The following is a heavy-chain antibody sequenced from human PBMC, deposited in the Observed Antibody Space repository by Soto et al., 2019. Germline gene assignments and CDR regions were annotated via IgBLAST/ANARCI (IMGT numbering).Heavy chain of an antibody. J-gene: IGHJ6*02. CDR1: GGSFSSYD. CDR3: ARSRAFYCMDV. Sequence: SETLSLTCAVYGGSFSSYDWCWIRKPPGTGMEWMGDSNHSGSTNYNPSLKSRITISVDTYKHQYSLKLSSVTAADTAVDSCARSRAFYCMDVWGQGTTVTVSS. V-gene: IGHV4-34*01. CDR2: SNHSGST.